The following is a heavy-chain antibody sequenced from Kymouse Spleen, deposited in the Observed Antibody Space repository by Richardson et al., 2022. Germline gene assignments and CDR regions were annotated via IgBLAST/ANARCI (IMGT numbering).Heavy chain of an antibody. Sequence: QVQLVESGGGVVQPGRSLRLSCAASGFTFSSYGMHWVRQAPGKGLEWVAVIWYDGSNKYYADSVKGRFTISRDNSKNTLYLQMNSLRAEDTAVYYCARDGEEQWPYNWFDPWGQGTLVTVSS. V-gene: IGHV3-33*01. CDR3: ARDGEEQWPYNWFDP. CDR2: IWYDGSNK. D-gene: IGHD6-19*01. CDR1: GFTFSSYG. J-gene: IGHJ5*02.